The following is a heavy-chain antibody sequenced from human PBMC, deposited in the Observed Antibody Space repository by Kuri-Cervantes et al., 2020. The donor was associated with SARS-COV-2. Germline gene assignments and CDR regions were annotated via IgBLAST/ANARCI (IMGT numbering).Heavy chain of an antibody. CDR2: INHSGST. V-gene: IGHV4-34*01. Sequence: SETLSLTCAVYGGSFSGYYWSWLRQPPGKGLEWIGKINHSGSTNYNPSLKSRVTSTVDTYKDQFSLKLSSVTAADTAVYYCARASNLGAFDYWGQGTLVTVSS. CDR1: GGSFSGYY. J-gene: IGHJ4*02. CDR3: ARASNLGAFDY. D-gene: IGHD7-27*01.